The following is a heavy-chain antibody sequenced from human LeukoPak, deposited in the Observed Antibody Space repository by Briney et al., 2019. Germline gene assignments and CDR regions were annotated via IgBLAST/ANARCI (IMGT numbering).Heavy chain of an antibody. Sequence: GGSLRLSCAASGFTFSSYAMSWVRQAPEKGLEWVSAISGSGGSTYYTASVKGRFTISRDNSKKTLYLQMNSLRVEDTAVYFCAKAPGYCSGGDCQTLYFDYWGQGSLVTVSS. J-gene: IGHJ4*02. CDR3: AKAPGYCSGGDCQTLYFDY. CDR1: GFTFSSYA. V-gene: IGHV3-23*01. CDR2: ISGSGGST. D-gene: IGHD2-15*01.